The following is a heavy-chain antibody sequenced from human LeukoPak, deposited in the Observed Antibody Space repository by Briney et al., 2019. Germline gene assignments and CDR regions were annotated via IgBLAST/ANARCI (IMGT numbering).Heavy chain of an antibody. Sequence: SETLSLTCTVSGGSISSSSYYWGWIRQPPGKGLEWIGSIYYSGSTYYNPSLKSRVTISVDTSKNQFSLKLSSVTAADTAVYYCARGLVEPVVIPWRRGPYNYYGLDVWGQGTTVTVSS. V-gene: IGHV4-39*01. CDR1: GGSISSSSYY. CDR2: IYYSGST. J-gene: IGHJ6*02. D-gene: IGHD2-2*02. CDR3: ARGLVEPVVIPWRRGPYNYYGLDV.